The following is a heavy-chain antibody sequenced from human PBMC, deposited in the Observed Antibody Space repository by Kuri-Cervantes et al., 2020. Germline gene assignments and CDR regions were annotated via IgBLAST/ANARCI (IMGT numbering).Heavy chain of an antibody. Sequence: SLKISCAASGFTFDDYAMHWVRQAPGKGLEWVSGISWNSGSIGYADSVKGRFTISRENAKNSLYLQMNSLRAEDTAVYYCARHSSTRARGGRIDYWGQGTLVTVSS. CDR1: GFTFDDYA. CDR2: ISWNSGSI. CDR3: ARHSSTRARGGRIDY. V-gene: IGHV3-9*01. D-gene: IGHD2-2*01. J-gene: IGHJ4*02.